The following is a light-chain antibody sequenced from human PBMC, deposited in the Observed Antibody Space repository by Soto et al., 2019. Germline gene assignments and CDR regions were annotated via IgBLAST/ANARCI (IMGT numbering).Light chain of an antibody. V-gene: IGKV3-20*01. Sequence: EMVMTQSPAILSVSPGESATLSCRXSQSVNSNYLAWYQQHPGQPPRLLIYGASSRATGIPDRFSGSGSGTDFTLTISRLEPEDFAVNYCQQYGSSPRTFGQGTKVNIK. CDR3: QQYGSSPRT. J-gene: IGKJ1*01. CDR1: QSVNSNY. CDR2: GAS.